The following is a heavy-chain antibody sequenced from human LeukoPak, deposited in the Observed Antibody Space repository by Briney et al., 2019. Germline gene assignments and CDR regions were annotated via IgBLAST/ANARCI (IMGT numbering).Heavy chain of an antibody. CDR3: AKDLGAMAFDY. D-gene: IGHD5-18*01. CDR1: GFTFSSYA. V-gene: IGHV3-23*01. J-gene: IGHJ4*02. CDR2: ISGSGGST. Sequence: GGSLRLSCAASGFTFSSYAMSWVRQAPGEGLEWVSTISGSGGSTYYADSVKGRFTISRDNSNNTLYLQMNSLRAEDTAVYYCAKDLGAMAFDYWGQGTLVTVSS.